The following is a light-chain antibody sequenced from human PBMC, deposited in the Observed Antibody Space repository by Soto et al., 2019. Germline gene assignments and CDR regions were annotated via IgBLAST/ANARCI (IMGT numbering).Light chain of an antibody. CDR3: QQSFSTPPT. J-gene: IGKJ2*01. CDR1: QSVTNS. CDR2: LTS. V-gene: IGKV1-39*01. Sequence: DIPMTQSPSSLSASVGDRVTISCRASQSVTNSLNWFQQKPGKAPKLLIFLTSNVQSGVPSRFSGSGSGTDFTLTISSLQPEDSATYFCQQSFSTPPTFGQGTKLEIK.